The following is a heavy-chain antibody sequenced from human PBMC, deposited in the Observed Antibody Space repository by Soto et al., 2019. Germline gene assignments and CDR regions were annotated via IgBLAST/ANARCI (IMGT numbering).Heavy chain of an antibody. D-gene: IGHD6-6*01. CDR2: IYYSGST. CDR1: GGSISSSSYY. V-gene: IGHV4-39*01. J-gene: IGHJ6*01. Sequence: QLQLQESGPGLVKPSETLSLTCTVSGGSISSSSYYWGWIRQPPGKGLEWIGSIYYSGSTYYNPSLKSRVTISVDTSKNQFSLTLSSVTAADTAVYYCARPGAARRGMDVGGQGTTVTVSS. CDR3: ARPGAARRGMDV.